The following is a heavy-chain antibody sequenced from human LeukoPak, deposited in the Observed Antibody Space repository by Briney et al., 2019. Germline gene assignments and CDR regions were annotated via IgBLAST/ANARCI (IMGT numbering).Heavy chain of an antibody. CDR2: TSPDGSEQ. CDR1: GFPFTRNA. J-gene: IGHJ4*02. Sequence: GGSLRLSCVASGFPFTRNAMHWVRQAPGKGLEWVAVTSPDGSEQYYADSVKGRFTISRDNSKNTVFLQMNSLTTEDTALYSCFTGSEFYYDSWGQGILVTVSP. D-gene: IGHD1-14*01. V-gene: IGHV3-30*01. CDR3: FTGSEFYYDS.